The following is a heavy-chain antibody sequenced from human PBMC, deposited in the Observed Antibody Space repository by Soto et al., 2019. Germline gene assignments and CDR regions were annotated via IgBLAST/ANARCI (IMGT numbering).Heavy chain of an antibody. CDR3: ASGHGDDICYQDY. V-gene: IGHV1-3*01. Sequence: QVQLVQSGAEVKKPGASVKVSCKTSGYSFRTYILYWVRQAPGQRLEWMGWINVGKGNTKDSEKFQDRVTITRDTSASTAYLELSSLRSEDSAVYYCASGHGDDICYQDYWGQGTLVTFSS. CDR1: GYSFRTYI. CDR2: INVGKGNT. J-gene: IGHJ4*02. D-gene: IGHD2-21*01.